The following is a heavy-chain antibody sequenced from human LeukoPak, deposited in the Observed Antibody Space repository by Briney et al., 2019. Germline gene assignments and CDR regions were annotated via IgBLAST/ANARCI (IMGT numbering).Heavy chain of an antibody. Sequence: GGSLRLSCAASGIIMTKYWMTWVRQVPGKGLEWVAPIKQDGSEKYYVDSVKGRFTISRDNAKSSLSLQMNSLRVDDTAVYYCARDASALHWGQGARVTVSS. CDR2: IKQDGSEK. CDR1: GIIMTKYW. CDR3: ARDASALH. V-gene: IGHV3-7*01. J-gene: IGHJ4*02. D-gene: IGHD3-3*01.